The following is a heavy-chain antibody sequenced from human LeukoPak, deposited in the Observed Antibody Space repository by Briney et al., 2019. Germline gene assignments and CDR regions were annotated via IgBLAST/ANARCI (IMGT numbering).Heavy chain of an antibody. CDR1: GGSISSTGHY. Sequence: SETLSLTCSVSGGSISSTGHYWSWIRQPPGKGLEWIGYIYYSGSTNYNPSLKSRVTISVDTSKNQFSLKLSSVTAADTAVYYCASSYCSSTSCYYYYMDVWGKGTTVTVSS. D-gene: IGHD2-2*01. CDR2: IYYSGST. CDR3: ASSYCSSTSCYYYYMDV. V-gene: IGHV4-61*08. J-gene: IGHJ6*03.